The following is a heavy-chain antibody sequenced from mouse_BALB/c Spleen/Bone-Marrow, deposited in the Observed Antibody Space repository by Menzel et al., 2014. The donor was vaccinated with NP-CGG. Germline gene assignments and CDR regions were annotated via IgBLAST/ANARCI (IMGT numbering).Heavy chain of an antibody. Sequence: EVKLEESGGGLVQPGGSMKLSCVASGFTFSNYWMNWVRQSPEKGLEWVAEIRLKTNNYATHYAESVKGRFTISRDDSKSSVYLQMNNLRAEGTGIYYCTASYYWSAWFAYWGQGTLVTVST. V-gene: IGHV6-6*02. CDR2: IRLKTNNYAT. CDR1: GFTFSNYW. J-gene: IGHJ3*01. D-gene: IGHD2-14*01. CDR3: TASYYWSAWFAY.